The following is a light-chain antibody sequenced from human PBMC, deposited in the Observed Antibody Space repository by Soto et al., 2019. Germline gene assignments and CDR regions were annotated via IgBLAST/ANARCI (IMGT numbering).Light chain of an antibody. CDR2: DVS. V-gene: IGLV2-14*01. Sequence: QSAPTQPASVSGSPGQSITISCTGTSSDVGGYNYVSWYQQHPGKAPKLMIYDVSNRPSGVSNRFSGPKSGNTASLTISGLQAEDEADYYCSSYTSSSTLKVFGGGTKLTVL. CDR1: SSDVGGYNY. J-gene: IGLJ3*02. CDR3: SSYTSSSTLKV.